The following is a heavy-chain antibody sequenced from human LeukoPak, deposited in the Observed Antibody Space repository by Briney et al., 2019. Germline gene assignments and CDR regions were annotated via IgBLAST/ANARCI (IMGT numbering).Heavy chain of an antibody. CDR2: IYTSGST. CDR1: GGSISSYY. J-gene: IGHJ1*01. CDR3: ARQHSPTPGISEYFQH. V-gene: IGHV4-4*07. D-gene: IGHD4-11*01. Sequence: PSETLSLTCTISGGSISSYYWSWIRQPAGKGLEWIGRIYTSGSTNYNPSLKSRVTMSVDTSKNQFSLKLSSVTAADTAVYYCARQHSPTPGISEYFQHWGQGTLVTVSS.